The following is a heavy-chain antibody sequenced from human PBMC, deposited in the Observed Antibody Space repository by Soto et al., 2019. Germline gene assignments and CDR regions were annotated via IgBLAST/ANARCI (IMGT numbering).Heavy chain of an antibody. D-gene: IGHD7-27*01. CDR1: GFTFSSYS. Sequence: GGSLRLSCAASGFTFSSYSMNWVRQAPGKGLEWVSYISSSSSTIYYADSVKGRFTISRDNAKNSLYLQMNSLRAEDTAVYYCAREDNWGVYRENWFDPWGQGTLVTVSS. CDR3: AREDNWGVYRENWFDP. CDR2: ISSSSSTI. V-gene: IGHV3-48*01. J-gene: IGHJ5*02.